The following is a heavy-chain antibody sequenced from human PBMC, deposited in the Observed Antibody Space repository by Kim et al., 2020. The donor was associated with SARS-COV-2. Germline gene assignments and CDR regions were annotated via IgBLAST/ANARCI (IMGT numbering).Heavy chain of an antibody. Sequence: TNYAQKRQGRGTMTTDTSTNTAYMELRSLRSDDTAVYYCARRSPHDAFDIWGQGTMVTVSS. V-gene: IGHV1-18*01. D-gene: IGHD3-10*01. CDR2: T. CDR3: ARRSPHDAFDI. J-gene: IGHJ3*02.